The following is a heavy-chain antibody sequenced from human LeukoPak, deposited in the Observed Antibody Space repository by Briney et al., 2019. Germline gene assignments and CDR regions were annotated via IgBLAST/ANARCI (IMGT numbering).Heavy chain of an antibody. CDR1: GGSISSGGYY. V-gene: IGHV4-30-2*01. CDR2: INHSGST. Sequence: PSQTLSLTCAVSGGSISSGGYYWSWIRQPPGKGLEWIGEINHSGSTNYNPSLKSRVTISVDTSKNQFSLKLSSVTAADTAVYYCARGLGRYSGSWGQGTLVTVSS. CDR3: ARGLGRYSGS. D-gene: IGHD5-12*01. J-gene: IGHJ4*02.